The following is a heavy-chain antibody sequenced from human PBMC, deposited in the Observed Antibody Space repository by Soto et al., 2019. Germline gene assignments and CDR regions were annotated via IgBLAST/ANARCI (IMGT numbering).Heavy chain of an antibody. CDR1: GGSISSYY. CDR3: ARARRYYGSGSYFWFDP. Sequence: SETLSLTCTVPGGSISSYYWSWIRQPPGKGLEWIGYIYYSGSTNYNPPLKSRVTISVDTSKNQFSLKLSSVTAADTAVYYCARARRYYGSGSYFWFDPWGQGTLVTVSS. D-gene: IGHD3-10*01. V-gene: IGHV4-59*01. CDR2: IYYSGST. J-gene: IGHJ5*02.